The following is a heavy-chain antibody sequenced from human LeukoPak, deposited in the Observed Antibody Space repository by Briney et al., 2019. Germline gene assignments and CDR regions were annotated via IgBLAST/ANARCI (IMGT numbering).Heavy chain of an antibody. CDR3: ARRVAADGAFDI. J-gene: IGHJ3*02. Sequence: GESPKISCEGSGYRFPNYWIGWVRQMPGKGLEWMGIIYPGDSDSRYSPSFQGQVTFSADKSITTAYLQWSSLKASDTAIYYCARRVAADGAFDIWGQGTMVTVS. V-gene: IGHV5-51*01. CDR1: GYRFPNYW. D-gene: IGHD6-25*01. CDR2: IYPGDSDS.